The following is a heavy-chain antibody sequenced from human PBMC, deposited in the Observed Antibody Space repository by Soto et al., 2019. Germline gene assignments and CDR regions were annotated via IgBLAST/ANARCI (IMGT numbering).Heavy chain of an antibody. CDR2: ISTYNGNT. D-gene: IGHD3-22*01. Sequence: QVQLVQSRAEVKKPGASVKVSCKASGYTFTSYGISWVRQAPGQGLEWMGWISTYNGNTNYAQKLQGRVTMTTDTSTSTAYMERRSLRSDATAVYYCAGVPATGYYYDSSGYYYFDYWGQGTLVTVSS. CDR1: GYTFTSYG. CDR3: AGVPATGYYYDSSGYYYFDY. J-gene: IGHJ4*02. V-gene: IGHV1-18*01.